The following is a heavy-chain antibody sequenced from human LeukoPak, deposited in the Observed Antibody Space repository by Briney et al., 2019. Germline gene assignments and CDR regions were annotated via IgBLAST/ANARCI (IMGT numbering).Heavy chain of an antibody. CDR1: GFTFSSYW. J-gene: IGHJ5*02. Sequence: GGSLRLSCAASGFTFSSYWMSWVRQAPGKGLEWVANIKQDGGEKYYVDSVKGRFTISRDNAKNSLYLQMNSLRAEDTAVYYCAKDPKPLRGYSYGFTYWFDPWGQGTLVTVSS. CDR3: AKDPKPLRGYSYGFTYWFDP. CDR2: IKQDGGEK. D-gene: IGHD5-18*01. V-gene: IGHV3-7*01.